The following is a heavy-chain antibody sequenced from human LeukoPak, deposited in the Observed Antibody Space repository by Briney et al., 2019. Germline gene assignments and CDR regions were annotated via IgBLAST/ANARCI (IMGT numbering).Heavy chain of an antibody. CDR2: IYSGGRT. J-gene: IGHJ4*02. CDR3: ARLGNSGYYFDY. D-gene: IGHD4-23*01. Sequence: GGSLRLSCAASGFTVSSNYMSWVRQAPGKGLEWVSVIYSGGRTYYADSVKGRFTISRDNSKNTLYLQMNSLRAEDTAVYYCARLGNSGYYFDYWGQGTLVTVSS. CDR1: GFTVSSNY. V-gene: IGHV3-53*01.